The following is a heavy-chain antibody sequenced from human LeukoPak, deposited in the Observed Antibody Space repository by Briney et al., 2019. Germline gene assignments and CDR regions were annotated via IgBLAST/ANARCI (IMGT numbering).Heavy chain of an antibody. Sequence: ASVKVSCKAAGYTFTSYGISWVRQAPGQRLEWMGWISGYNGNTHYAQKLQGRVTMTADTSTSTAYMELRSLRSDDTAVYYCARDGHRMYYYGSSDYRFDYWGQGTLVTVSS. CDR2: ISGYNGNT. D-gene: IGHD3-22*01. V-gene: IGHV1-18*01. J-gene: IGHJ4*02. CDR1: GYTFTSYG. CDR3: ARDGHRMYYYGSSDYRFDY.